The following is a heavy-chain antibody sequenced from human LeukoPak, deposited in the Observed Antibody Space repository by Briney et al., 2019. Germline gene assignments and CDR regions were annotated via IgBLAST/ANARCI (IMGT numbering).Heavy chain of an antibody. CDR3: ARGSSSWYGSDFDY. J-gene: IGHJ4*02. Sequence: SETLSLTCAVYGGSFSGYYWSWIRQPPGKGLEWIGEINHSGSTNYNPSLKSRVTISVDTSKNQFSLKLSFVTAADTAVYYCARGSSSWYGSDFDYWGQGTLVTVSS. CDR1: GGSFSGYY. V-gene: IGHV4-34*01. D-gene: IGHD6-13*01. CDR2: INHSGST.